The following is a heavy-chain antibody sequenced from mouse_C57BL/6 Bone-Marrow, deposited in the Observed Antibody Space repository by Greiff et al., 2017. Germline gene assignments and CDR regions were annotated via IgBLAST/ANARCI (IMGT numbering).Heavy chain of an antibody. V-gene: IGHV1-50*01. CDR2: IDPSDSYT. D-gene: IGHD1-3*01. J-gene: IGHJ4*01. CDR1: GYTFTSYW. CDR3: ARELIAMDY. Sequence: VQLQQSGAELVKPGASVKLSCKASGYTFTSYWMQWVKQRPGQGLEWIGEIDPSDSYTNYNQKFKGKATLTVDTSSSTAYMQLRSLTSEDSAVYYCARELIAMDYWGQGTSVTVSS.